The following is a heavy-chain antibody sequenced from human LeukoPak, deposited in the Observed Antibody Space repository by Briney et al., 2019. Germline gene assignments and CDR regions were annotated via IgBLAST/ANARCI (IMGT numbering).Heavy chain of an antibody. V-gene: IGHV3-21*01. CDR1: GFTFSNAW. Sequence: PGGSLRLSCAASGFTFSNAWMNWVRQAPGKGLEWVSSITSSSSYIYYADSVKGRFTISRDNAKNSLYLQMNSLRAEDTAVYYCARVPGDVWGQGTTVTVSS. J-gene: IGHJ6*02. CDR2: ITSSSSYI. CDR3: ARVPGDV.